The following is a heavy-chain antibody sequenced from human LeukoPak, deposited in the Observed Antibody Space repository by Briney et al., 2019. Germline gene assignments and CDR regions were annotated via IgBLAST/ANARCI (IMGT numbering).Heavy chain of an antibody. CDR2: IYPGDSDT. CDR1: GYSFPSYW. CDR3: ARGSGRLDV. V-gene: IGHV5-51*01. J-gene: IGHJ6*02. D-gene: IGHD3-10*01. Sequence: PGESLKISCKGSGYSFPSYWIGWVRQMPGKGLEWMGIIYPGDSDTTNSPSLQGQVTISADKSINTAYLQWSSLKASDTAIYYCARGSGRLDVWGQGTTVTVSS.